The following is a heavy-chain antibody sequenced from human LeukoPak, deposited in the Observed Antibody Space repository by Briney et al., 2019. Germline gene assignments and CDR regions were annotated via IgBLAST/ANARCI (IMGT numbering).Heavy chain of an antibody. CDR2: INPNSGGT. CDR3: ARRYCSSTSCYMLVDY. CDR1: GYTFTGYY. D-gene: IGHD2-2*02. J-gene: IGHJ4*02. V-gene: IGHV1-2*02. Sequence: APVKVSCKASGYTFTGYYMHWVRQAPGQGLEWMGWINPNSGGTNYAQKFQGRVTMTRDTSISTAYMELSRLRSDDTAVYYCARRYCSSTSCYMLVDYWGQGTLVTVSS.